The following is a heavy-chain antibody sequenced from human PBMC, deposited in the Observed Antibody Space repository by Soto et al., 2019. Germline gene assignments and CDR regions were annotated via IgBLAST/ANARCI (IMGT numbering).Heavy chain of an antibody. V-gene: IGHV1-69*05. D-gene: IGHD3-3*02. J-gene: IGHJ6*02. CDR3: ARDKERKQLGGNYYYGIDV. CDR1: GGTFGNSA. Sequence: QVQLVQSGAEVKKPGSSVTVSCKASGGTFGNSAISWVRQAPGQGLEWMGGIIPIFPTPDYAQQFPGRVTITTDESTTPTYMQLASLTSEYTAVYSCARDKERKQLGGNYYYGIDVWGQGTTVTVSS. CDR2: IIPIFPTP.